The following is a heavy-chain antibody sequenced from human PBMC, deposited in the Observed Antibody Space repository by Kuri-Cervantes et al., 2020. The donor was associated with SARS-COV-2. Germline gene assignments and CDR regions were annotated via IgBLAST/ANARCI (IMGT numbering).Heavy chain of an antibody. Sequence: SETLSLTCTVSGGSISSSSYYWGWIRQPPGKGLEWIGYIYYSGSTNYNPSLKSRVTISVDTSKNQFSLKLSSVTAADTAVYYCARDLYSSGLEYNWFDPWGQGTLVTVSS. CDR1: GGSISSSSYY. CDR3: ARDLYSSGLEYNWFDP. CDR2: IYYSGST. J-gene: IGHJ5*02. D-gene: IGHD6-19*01. V-gene: IGHV4-61*01.